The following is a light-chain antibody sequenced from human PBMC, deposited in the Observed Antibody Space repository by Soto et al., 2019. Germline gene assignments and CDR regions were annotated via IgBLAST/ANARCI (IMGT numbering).Light chain of an antibody. J-gene: IGKJ1*01. Sequence: ENVLTQSPGTLSLSPGERVTLSCRASQSVASSYLAWYQQKPGQAPRLLIYSASSRATGIPDRFSGSGSGTDFTLTISRLEPEDCAVYYCQQYGSSPWTFGQGTKVEIK. CDR3: QQYGSSPWT. CDR1: QSVASSY. V-gene: IGKV3-20*01. CDR2: SAS.